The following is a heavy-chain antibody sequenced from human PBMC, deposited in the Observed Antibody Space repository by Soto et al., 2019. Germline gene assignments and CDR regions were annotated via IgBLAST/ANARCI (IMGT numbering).Heavy chain of an antibody. V-gene: IGHV2-70*11. Sequence: SGPTLVNPTQTLTLTCTFSGFSLSTNGMCVSWNRQPPGKALEWLARIDWDDDKYYSTSLKTRLTIYKDTSKNQVVLIMTNMDPVDTATYYCARILIVVVSSYYYYYAHDAFDIWGQGTMVTVSS. CDR1: GFSLSTNGMC. CDR2: IDWDDDK. D-gene: IGHD3-22*01. J-gene: IGHJ3*02. CDR3: ARILIVVVSSYYYYYAHDAFDI.